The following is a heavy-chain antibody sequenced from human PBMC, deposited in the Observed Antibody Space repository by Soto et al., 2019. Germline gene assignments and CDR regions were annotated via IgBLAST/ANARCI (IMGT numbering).Heavy chain of an antibody. CDR1: GRSISSGGYS. Sequence: QLQLQESGSGLVKPSQTLSLTCTVSGRSISSGGYSWRWIRQPPGNGLEWLGYIYQSGSTHYYPSLKSRVTISAARSKNQFSLKLNSVTAADTAVYYCARGRSGYEGAFDIWGQGTMVTVSS. D-gene: IGHD3-3*01. J-gene: IGHJ3*02. CDR2: IYQSGST. CDR3: ARGRSGYEGAFDI. V-gene: IGHV4-30-2*01.